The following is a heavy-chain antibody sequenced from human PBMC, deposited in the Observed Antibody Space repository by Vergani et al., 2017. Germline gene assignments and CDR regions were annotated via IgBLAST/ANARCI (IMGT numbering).Heavy chain of an antibody. CDR3: ARELKVGPAPFDY. CDR1: GGSFSGYY. D-gene: IGHD1-26*01. V-gene: IGHV4-34*01. CDR2: INHSGST. J-gene: IGHJ4*02. Sequence: QVQLQQWGAGLLKPSETLSLTCAVYGGSFSGYYWSWIRQPPGKGLGWIGEINHSGSTNYNPCLKSRVTISVDTSKNQFSLKLTSVTAADTAVYYCARELKVGPAPFDYWGQGTVVTVSS.